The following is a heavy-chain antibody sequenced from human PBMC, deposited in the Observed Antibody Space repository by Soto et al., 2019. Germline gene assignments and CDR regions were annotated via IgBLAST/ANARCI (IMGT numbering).Heavy chain of an antibody. CDR3: ARHTRNQFDP. J-gene: IGHJ5*02. V-gene: IGHV4-39*01. CDR1: GDSRTSSSYY. CDR2: IYYSERTSYNSGST. Sequence: SETLSLTCTVSGDSRTSSSYYWGWIRQPPGKGLEWSGRIYYSERTSYNSGSTYYSPSLKSRVTISGDTSKSQFSLKLSPVTAAATAVYYCARHTRNQFDPWGQGTLVTVSS.